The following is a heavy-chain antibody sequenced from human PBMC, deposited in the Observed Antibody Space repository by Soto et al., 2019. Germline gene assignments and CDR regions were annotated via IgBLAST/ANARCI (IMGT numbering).Heavy chain of an antibody. V-gene: IGHV3-33*01. J-gene: IGHJ4*02. CDR2: IWYDGSNK. CDR3: ASTSSSWYGGIDY. CDR1: GFTFSSYG. Sequence: QVPLVESGGGVVQPGRSLRLSCAASGFTFSSYGMHWVRQAPGKGLEWVAVIWYDGSNKDYADSVKGRFTISRDNSKNTLYLQMNSLRAEDTAVYYCASTSSSWYGGIDYWGQGTLVTVSS. D-gene: IGHD6-13*01.